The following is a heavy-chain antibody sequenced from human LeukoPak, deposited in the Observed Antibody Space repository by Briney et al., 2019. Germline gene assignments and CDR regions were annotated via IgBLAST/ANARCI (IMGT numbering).Heavy chain of an antibody. V-gene: IGHV1-18*01. CDR1: GYTFTSYG. J-gene: IGHJ4*02. CDR2: ISAYNGNT. D-gene: IGHD6-19*01. Sequence: VASVKVSCKASGYTFTSYGISWVRQAPGQGLEWMGWISAYNGNTNYAQKLQGRVTMTTDTSTSTAYMELRSLRSDDTAVYYCARTSLSIAVAGPFDYWGQGTLVTVSS. CDR3: ARTSLSIAVAGPFDY.